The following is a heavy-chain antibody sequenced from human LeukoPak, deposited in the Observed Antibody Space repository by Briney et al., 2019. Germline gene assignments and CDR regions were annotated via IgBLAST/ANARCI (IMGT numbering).Heavy chain of an antibody. J-gene: IGHJ4*02. CDR2: IYPGDSDT. CDR3: ARRVDSYWFFDY. Sequence: PGESLKISCKGSGYSFTNYWIGWVRQMPGKGLEWMGIIYPGDSDTRYIPSFQGQVTISADKSINTAYLQWSSLKASDIAMYYCARRVDSYWFFDYWGQGTLVTVSS. D-gene: IGHD1-26*01. CDR1: GYSFTNYW. V-gene: IGHV5-51*01.